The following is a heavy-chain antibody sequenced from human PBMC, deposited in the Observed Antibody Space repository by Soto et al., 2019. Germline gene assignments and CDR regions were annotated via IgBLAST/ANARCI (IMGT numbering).Heavy chain of an antibody. Sequence: QLQLVQSGGEVKKPGASVKVSCKASGYSFTGYGINWVRQAPGQGPEWLGRITTYNGDTNYAQNFQGRLTMTTDTSTGTTYMELRSLRSDDTAVYYCARGRGYSLIPVVDDAVDVWGQGTLVTVSS. CDR3: ARGRGYSLIPVVDDAVDV. CDR1: GYSFTGYG. V-gene: IGHV1-18*04. J-gene: IGHJ3*01. D-gene: IGHD5-12*01. CDR2: ITTYNGDT.